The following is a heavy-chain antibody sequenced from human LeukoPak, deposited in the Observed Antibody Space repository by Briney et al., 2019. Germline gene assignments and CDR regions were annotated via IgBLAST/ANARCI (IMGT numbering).Heavy chain of an antibody. D-gene: IGHD3-22*01. J-gene: IGHJ4*02. CDR2: INESGST. Sequence: SETLSLTCAVSGGSSRDFSDYYWSWIRQPPGKGLEWMGEINESGSTYYSPSLSNRLTISVDKSKKQFSLRLTSVTAADTAVFYCARRVVLLRWIVVVITHYFDYWGQGTLVTVSS. CDR1: GGSSRDFSDYY. V-gene: IGHV4-34*01. CDR3: ARRVVLLRWIVVVITHYFDY.